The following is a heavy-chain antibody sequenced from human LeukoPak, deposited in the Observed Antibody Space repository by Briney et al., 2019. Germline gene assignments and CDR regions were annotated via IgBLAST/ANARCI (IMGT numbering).Heavy chain of an antibody. D-gene: IGHD4-17*01. CDR2: INSDGSTT. J-gene: IGHJ6*03. CDR1: GFTFSSYW. Sequence: GGSLRLSCVASGFTFSSYWMHGVRQAPGEGLVGVSRINSDGSTTTYADSVKGRFTISRDNAKNTLYLQMNSLRVEHTAVYYCARSTTHPYYNYMDVWGKGTTVTLSS. V-gene: IGHV3-74*01. CDR3: ARSTTHPYYNYMDV.